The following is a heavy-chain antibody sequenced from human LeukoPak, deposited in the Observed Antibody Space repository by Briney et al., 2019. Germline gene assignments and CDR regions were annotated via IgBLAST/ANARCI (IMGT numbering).Heavy chain of an antibody. V-gene: IGHV4-59*01. Sequence: SETLSLTCTVSGGSISSYYWGWIRQPPGKGLEWIGYIYYSGSTNYNPSLKSRVTISVDTSKNQFSLKLSSVTAADTAVYYCARDTGSTSPYGMDVWGQGTTVTVSS. CDR2: IYYSGST. D-gene: IGHD2-2*01. CDR1: GGSISSYY. CDR3: ARDTGSTSPYGMDV. J-gene: IGHJ6*02.